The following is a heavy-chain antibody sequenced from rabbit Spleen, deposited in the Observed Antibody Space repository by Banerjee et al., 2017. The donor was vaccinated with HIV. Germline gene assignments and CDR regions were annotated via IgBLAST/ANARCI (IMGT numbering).Heavy chain of an antibody. D-gene: IGHD6-1*01. V-gene: IGHV1S45*01. J-gene: IGHJ4*01. CDR1: GFSFSSSDY. CDR3: VRAVADSNGLFNL. CDR2: IAGSSSGFT. Sequence: QEQLEESGGGLVQPEGSLALTCKASGFSFSSSDYICWVRQAPGKGLEWISCIAGSSSGFTYSATWAKGRFTISRASSTTVTLQMTSLTAADTATYFCVRAVADSNGLFNLWGQGTLVNVS.